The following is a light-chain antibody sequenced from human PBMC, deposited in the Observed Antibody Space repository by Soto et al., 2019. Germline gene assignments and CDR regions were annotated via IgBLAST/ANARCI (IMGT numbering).Light chain of an antibody. CDR2: DAS. Sequence: ETVLTQSPGTLSLSPGERATLSCRASQSVSSSYLAWYQQKPGQAPRLLIYDASSRATGIPDRFSGSGSGTDFTLTISRLEPEDFAVYYCQQYGSPITFGQGTRLEIK. V-gene: IGKV3-20*01. CDR3: QQYGSPIT. J-gene: IGKJ5*01. CDR1: QSVSSSY.